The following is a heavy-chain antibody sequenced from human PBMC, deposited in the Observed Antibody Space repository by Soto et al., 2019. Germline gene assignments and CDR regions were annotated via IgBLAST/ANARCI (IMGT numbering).Heavy chain of an antibody. CDR1: GFTFEDYA. V-gene: IGHV3-9*01. Sequence: GGSLRLSCAASGFTFEDYAMKWVRQPPGKGLEWVAGIGWNSVSIGYADSVKGRFTISRDNARKSVYLDMRGLRPEETALYYCVQDSDSPGNRTPNLDNWGRGSLVTVSS. CDR3: VQDSDSPGNRTPNLDN. CDR2: IGWNSVSI. D-gene: IGHD6-13*01. J-gene: IGHJ4*02.